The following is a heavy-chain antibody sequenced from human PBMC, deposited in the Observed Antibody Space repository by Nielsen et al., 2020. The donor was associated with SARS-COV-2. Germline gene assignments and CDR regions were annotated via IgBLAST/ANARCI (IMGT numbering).Heavy chain of an antibody. J-gene: IGHJ3*02. D-gene: IGHD4-23*01. CDR2: IWYDGSNK. V-gene: IGHV3-33*08. CDR3: ASYGGNSDDAFDI. CDR1: RFTFSSYS. Sequence: GESLQISCAASRFTFSSYSMNWVRQAPGKGLEWVAVIWYDGSNKYYADSVKGRFAISRDNSKNTLYLQMNSLTAEDTAVYYCASYGGNSDDAFDIWGQGTMVTVSS.